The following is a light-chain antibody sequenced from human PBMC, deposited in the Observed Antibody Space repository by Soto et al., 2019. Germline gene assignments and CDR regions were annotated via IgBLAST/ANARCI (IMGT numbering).Light chain of an antibody. V-gene: IGLV1-51*01. CDR2: DNS. Sequence: QSVLTQPPSVSFAPGQKGTLSCSGKSSKNGDNFVSWYQQHPGTAPKLLIYDNSERPSGIPDRFSGSKSGTSATLGITGLQTGDEADYYCGTWDTSLNVEVFGTGTKVTVL. CDR1: SSKNGDNF. J-gene: IGLJ1*01. CDR3: GTWDTSLNVEV.